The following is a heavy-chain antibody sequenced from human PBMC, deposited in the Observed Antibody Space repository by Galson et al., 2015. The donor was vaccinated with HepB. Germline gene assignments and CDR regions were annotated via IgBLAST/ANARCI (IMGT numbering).Heavy chain of an antibody. D-gene: IGHD4-23*01. V-gene: IGHV1-46*01. CDR3: ARFTVEAWYFDY. Sequence: SVKVSCKASGYTFTGYYTHWVRQAPGQGLEWMGIINPSGGSTSYAQKFQGRVTMTRDTSTSTVYMELSSLRSEDTAVYYCARFTVEAWYFDYWGQGTLVTVSS. J-gene: IGHJ4*02. CDR1: GYTFTGYY. CDR2: INPSGGST.